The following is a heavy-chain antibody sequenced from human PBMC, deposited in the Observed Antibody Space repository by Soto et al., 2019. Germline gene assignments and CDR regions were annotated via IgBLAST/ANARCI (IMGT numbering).Heavy chain of an antibody. D-gene: IGHD3-3*01. CDR3: VRSVTVEYYDFWSGPESGRGAGMDV. CDR1: GGSISSGGYY. Sequence: SETLSLTCTVSGGSISSGGYYWSWIRQHPGKGLEWIGYIYYSGSTYYNPSLKSRVTISVDTSKNPFSLKLSSVTAADTAVYYCVRSVTVEYYDFWSGPESGRGAGMDVWGQGTTVTVSS. J-gene: IGHJ6*02. CDR2: IYYSGST. V-gene: IGHV4-31*03.